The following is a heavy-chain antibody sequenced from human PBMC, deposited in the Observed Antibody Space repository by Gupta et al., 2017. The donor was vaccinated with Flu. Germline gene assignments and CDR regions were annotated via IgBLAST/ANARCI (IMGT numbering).Heavy chain of an antibody. D-gene: IGHD4-17*01. CDR1: GGSVSRSITY. CDR3: ERVRNGNRFDL. CDR2: RYWGGSA. J-gene: IGHJ4*02. V-gene: IGHV4-39*01. Sequence: QLQLQESGPGLVKPSETLCITCTVSGGSVSRSITYWGWVRQPPGKGREWIGDRYWGGSANYNPSLGSRVTMSLDTYKKQFYLNLRSVTAADTAVDFCERVRNGNRFDLWGQGTLVTVSS.